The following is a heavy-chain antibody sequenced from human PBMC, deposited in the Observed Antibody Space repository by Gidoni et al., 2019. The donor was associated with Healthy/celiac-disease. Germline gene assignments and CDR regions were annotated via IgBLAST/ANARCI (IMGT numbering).Heavy chain of an antibody. D-gene: IGHD3-9*01. CDR3: ARGRPYDILTGYYDY. CDR2: IRAYNGNT. V-gene: IGHV1-18*04. Sequence: QPHLVQSGPEVTKPGASVKVSCMASGYTCTRYGISWVRQAPGQGLEWMGWIRAYNGNTNYAQKLQGRVTITTDTSTSTAYMELRSLRSDDTAVYYCARGRPYDILTGYYDYWGQGTLVTVSS. J-gene: IGHJ4*02. CDR1: GYTCTRYG.